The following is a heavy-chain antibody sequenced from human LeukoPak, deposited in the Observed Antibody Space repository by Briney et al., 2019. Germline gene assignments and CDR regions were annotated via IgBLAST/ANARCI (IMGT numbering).Heavy chain of an antibody. Sequence: GESLKISCKGSGHSFTSYWIGWVRQMPGKGLEWMGIIYPGDSDTRYSPAFQGQVTMSADKSSSTAYLQWSSLKASDTAMYYCARRGWSTELFEYWGQGTLVTVSS. CDR1: GHSFTSYW. V-gene: IGHV5-51*01. CDR3: ARRGWSTELFEY. D-gene: IGHD2-8*02. J-gene: IGHJ4*02. CDR2: IYPGDSDT.